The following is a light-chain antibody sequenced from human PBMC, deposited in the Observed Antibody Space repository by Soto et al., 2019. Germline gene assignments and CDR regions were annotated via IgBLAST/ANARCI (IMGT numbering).Light chain of an antibody. CDR3: QQYGSSPPWT. V-gene: IGKV3-20*01. CDR1: QSVSSSY. Sequence: DIVLKQSPGTLSLSPGERATLSCRASQSVSSSYLAWYQQKPGQAPRLLIYGASSRATGIPDRFSGSGSGTDFTLTISRLEPEDFAVYYCQQYGSSPPWTCGQGTKV. J-gene: IGKJ1*01. CDR2: GAS.